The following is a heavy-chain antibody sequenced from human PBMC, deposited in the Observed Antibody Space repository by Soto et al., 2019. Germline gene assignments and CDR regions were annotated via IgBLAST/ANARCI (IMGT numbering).Heavy chain of an antibody. CDR2: ITFSSSYR. CDR1: GFTFSSYS. V-gene: IGHV3-21*01. J-gene: IGHJ3*02. Sequence: GGSLRLSCAASGFTFSSYSMNWVRQAPGKGLEWVSSITFSSSYRYYADSVKGRFTISRDNAKNSLYLQMNSLRAEDTAVYYCARAVSWGTLDAFDIWGQGTMVTVSS. D-gene: IGHD7-27*01. CDR3: ARAVSWGTLDAFDI.